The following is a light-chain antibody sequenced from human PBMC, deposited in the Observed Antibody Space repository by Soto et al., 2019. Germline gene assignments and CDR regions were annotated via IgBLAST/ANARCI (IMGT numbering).Light chain of an antibody. J-gene: IGKJ5*01. V-gene: IGKV1-9*01. Sequence: DIQLTQSTSFLSASVGDRVTITCRASQGISSYLAWYQQKPGKTPKLLIYAASTLQSGVPSRFSGSGSGTEFTLTISSLQPEDFATYNCQQLNSYLSITFGQGTRLEIK. CDR2: AAS. CDR1: QGISSY. CDR3: QQLNSYLSIT.